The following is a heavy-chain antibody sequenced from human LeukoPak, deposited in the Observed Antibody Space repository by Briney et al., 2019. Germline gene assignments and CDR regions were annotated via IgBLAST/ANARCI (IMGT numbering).Heavy chain of an antibody. CDR2: INHSGST. CDR1: GGSISSYY. V-gene: IGHV4-34*01. Sequence: SETLSLTCTVSGGSISSYYWSWIRQPPGKGLEWIGEINHSGSTNYNPSLKSRVTISVDTSKNQFSLKLSSVTAADTAVYYCARGIRGYGDYWGQGTLVTVSS. D-gene: IGHD5-12*01. CDR3: ARGIRGYGDY. J-gene: IGHJ4*02.